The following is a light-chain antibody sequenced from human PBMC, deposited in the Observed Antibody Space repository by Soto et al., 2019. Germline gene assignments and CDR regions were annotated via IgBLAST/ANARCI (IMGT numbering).Light chain of an antibody. J-gene: IGKJ5*01. CDR2: SAS. CDR1: QRINIY. Sequence: DIQMTQSPSSLSTSVGDRVTITCRASQRINIYLNWYRQKPGKAPELLIYSASNLQSGVPSRFSGSGSGTDFTLTISSLQPEDFATYYCQQSVSTPTFGQGTRLDIK. V-gene: IGKV1-39*01. CDR3: QQSVSTPT.